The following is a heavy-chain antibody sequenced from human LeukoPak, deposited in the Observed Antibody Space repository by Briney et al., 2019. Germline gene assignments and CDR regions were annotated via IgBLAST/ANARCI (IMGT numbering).Heavy chain of an antibody. CDR2: IYYSGST. CDR3: ARGRVVAANDY. Sequence: SETLSLTCTVSGGSTSSSSYYWGWIRQPPGKGLEWIGYIYYSGSTNYNPSLKSRVTISVDTSKNQFSLKLSSATAADTAVYYCARGRVVAANDYWGQGTLVTVSS. J-gene: IGHJ4*02. CDR1: GGSTSSSSYY. D-gene: IGHD2-15*01. V-gene: IGHV4-61*05.